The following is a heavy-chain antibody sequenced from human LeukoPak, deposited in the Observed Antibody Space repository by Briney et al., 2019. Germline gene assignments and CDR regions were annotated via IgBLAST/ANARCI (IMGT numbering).Heavy chain of an antibody. CDR2: IIPIFGTA. Sequence: SVKVSCKASGGTFSSYAISWVRQAPGQGLEWMGGIIPIFGTANYAQKFQGRVTITADESTSTAYMELSSLRSEDTAVYYCARVLNYYDSSGYPLYYYYMDVWGKGTTVTISS. CDR3: ARVLNYYDSSGYPLYYYYMDV. J-gene: IGHJ6*03. V-gene: IGHV1-69*13. D-gene: IGHD3-22*01. CDR1: GGTFSSYA.